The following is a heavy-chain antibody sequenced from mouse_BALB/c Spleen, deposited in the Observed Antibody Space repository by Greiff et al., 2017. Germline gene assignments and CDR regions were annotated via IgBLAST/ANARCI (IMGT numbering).Heavy chain of an antibody. J-gene: IGHJ3*01. D-gene: IGHD1-1*01. Sequence: QVQLQQPGAELVMPGASVKMSCKASGYTFTDYWMHWVKQRPGQGLEWIGAIDTSDSYTSYNQKFKGKATLTVDESSSTAYMQLSSLTSEDSAVYYCAREGGSSYEGFAYWGQGTLVTVSA. CDR1: GYTFTDYW. CDR3: AREGGSSYEGFAY. V-gene: IGHV1-69*01. CDR2: IDTSDSYT.